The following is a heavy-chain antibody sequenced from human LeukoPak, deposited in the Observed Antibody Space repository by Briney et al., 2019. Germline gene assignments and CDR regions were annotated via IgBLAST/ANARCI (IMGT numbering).Heavy chain of an antibody. J-gene: IGHJ4*02. D-gene: IGHD2-8*01. Sequence: SSQTLSLTCAISGDSVSSTGAAWNWIRQSPSRGLEWLGRTYYRSKWYSDYAISLNGRITINPGTSKNHFSLQLNSVTPEDTAIYFCTRAQWRAFDSWGQGTLVTVSS. CDR1: GDSVSSTGAA. CDR2: TYYRSKWYS. V-gene: IGHV6-1*01. CDR3: TRAQWRAFDS.